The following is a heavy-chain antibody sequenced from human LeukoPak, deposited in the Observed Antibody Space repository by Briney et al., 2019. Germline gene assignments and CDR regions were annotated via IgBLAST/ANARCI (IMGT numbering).Heavy chain of an antibody. J-gene: IGHJ5*02. V-gene: IGHV1-69*06. CDR1: GGTFSSYA. CDR3: ARRPHSSGSLLT. Sequence: GASVKVSCKASGGTFSSYAISWVRQAPGQGLEWMGGIIPIFGTANYAQKFQGRVTITADKSTSTAYMELSSLRSEDTAVYYCARRPHSSGSLLTWGQGTLVTVSS. D-gene: IGHD6-19*01. CDR2: IIPIFGTA.